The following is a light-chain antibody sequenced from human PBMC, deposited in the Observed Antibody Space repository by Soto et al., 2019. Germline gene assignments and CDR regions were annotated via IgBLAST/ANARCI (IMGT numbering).Light chain of an antibody. Sequence: AIQLTQSASSRCGSVLDRVTSTCLAGQGIGSALAWYQQKPGKAPKLLIYDASSLESGVPSRFSGRGSGTDFTLTISSLQPEDFATYYCQQFNSYPFTFGGGTKVDIK. CDR1: QGIGSA. J-gene: IGKJ4*01. CDR2: DAS. V-gene: IGKV1-13*02. CDR3: QQFNSYPFT.